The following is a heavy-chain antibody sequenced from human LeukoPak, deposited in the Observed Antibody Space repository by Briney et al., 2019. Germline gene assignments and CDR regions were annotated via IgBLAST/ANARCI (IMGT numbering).Heavy chain of an antibody. Sequence: GGSLRLSCAASGFTFSSYEMSWVRQAPGKGLEWVSYISSSGSTIYYADSVKGRFTISRDNAKNSLYLQMNSLRAEDTAVYNCARGKGSGYYFDYWGQGTLVTVSS. V-gene: IGHV3-48*03. CDR2: ISSSGSTI. J-gene: IGHJ4*02. CDR3: ARGKGSGYYFDY. D-gene: IGHD3-22*01. CDR1: GFTFSSYE.